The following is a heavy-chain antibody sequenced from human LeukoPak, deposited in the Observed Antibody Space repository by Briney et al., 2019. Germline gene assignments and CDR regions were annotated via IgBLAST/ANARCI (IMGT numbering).Heavy chain of an antibody. D-gene: IGHD5-24*01. Sequence: GGSLRLSCAASGFTFSSYEMNWVRQAPGKGLEWVSYISSSDTTIYYADSVKGRFTISRDNAKNSLYLQMSSLRAEDTAVYYCARDSFRYNGVYWGQGTLVTVSS. J-gene: IGHJ4*02. CDR3: ARDSFRYNGVY. CDR1: GFTFSSYE. V-gene: IGHV3-48*03. CDR2: ISSSDTTI.